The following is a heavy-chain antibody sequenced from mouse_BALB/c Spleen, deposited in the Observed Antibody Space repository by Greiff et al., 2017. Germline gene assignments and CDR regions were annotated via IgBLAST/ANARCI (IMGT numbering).Heavy chain of an antibody. V-gene: IGHV1S29*02. J-gene: IGHJ4*01. CDR1: GYTFTDYN. CDR2: IYPYNGGT. Sequence: EVQRVESGPELVKPGASVKISCKASGYTFTDYNMHWVKQSHGKSLEWIGYIYPYNGGTGYNQKFKSKATLTVDNSSSTAYMELRSLTSEDSAVYYCARDDREGLYYYAMDYWGQGTSVTVSS. CDR3: ARDDREGLYYYAMDY. D-gene: IGHD2-14*01.